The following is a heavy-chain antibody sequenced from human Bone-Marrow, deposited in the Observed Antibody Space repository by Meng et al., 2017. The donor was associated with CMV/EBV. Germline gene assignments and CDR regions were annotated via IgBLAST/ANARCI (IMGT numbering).Heavy chain of an antibody. J-gene: IGHJ4*02. CDR3: TTDHDDYYDSSGYYYSNA. V-gene: IGHV3-15*01. Sequence: GESLKISCAASGFTFSTVWMSWVRQAPGKGLEWVGRIKSKTDGGTTDYAALVKGRFTISRDDSKNTLYLQMNSLKTEYTAVYYCTTDHDDYYDSSGYYYSNAWGQGTLVTVSS. CDR1: GFTFSTVW. CDR2: IKSKTDGGTT. D-gene: IGHD3-22*01.